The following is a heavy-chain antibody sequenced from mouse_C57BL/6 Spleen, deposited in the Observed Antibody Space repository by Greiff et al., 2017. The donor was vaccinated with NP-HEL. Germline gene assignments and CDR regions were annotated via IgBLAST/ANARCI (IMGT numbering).Heavy chain of an antibody. J-gene: IGHJ4*01. Sequence: VQLQQSGPELVKPGASVKISCKASGYAFSSSWMNWVKQRPGKGLEWIGRIYPGDGDTNYNGKFKGKATLTADKSSSTAYMQLSSLTSEDSAVYFCARRVYDGYSYYAMDYWGQGTSVTVSS. D-gene: IGHD2-3*01. V-gene: IGHV1-82*01. CDR2: IYPGDGDT. CDR1: GYAFSSSW. CDR3: ARRVYDGYSYYAMDY.